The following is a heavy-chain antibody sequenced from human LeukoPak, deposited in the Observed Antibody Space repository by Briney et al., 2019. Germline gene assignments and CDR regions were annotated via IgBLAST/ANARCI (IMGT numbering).Heavy chain of an antibody. CDR1: GGSISSYY. CDR2: IYTSGST. V-gene: IGHV4-4*07. Sequence: SETLSLTCTVSGGSISSYYWSWIRQPAGKGLEWIGRIYTSGSTNYNPSLKSRVTMSVDTSKNQFSLKLSSVTAADTAVYYCARVNYYGSGSRTTYYYYYMDVWGKGTTVTISS. CDR3: ARVNYYGSGSRTTYYYYYMDV. D-gene: IGHD3-10*01. J-gene: IGHJ6*03.